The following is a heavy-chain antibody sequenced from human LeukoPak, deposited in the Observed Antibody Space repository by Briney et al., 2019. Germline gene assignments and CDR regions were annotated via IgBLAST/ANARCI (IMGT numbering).Heavy chain of an antibody. J-gene: IGHJ4*02. CDR2: IYYSGSS. V-gene: IGHV4-59*01. CDR1: GASISSYF. Sequence: SETLSLTCTVSGASISSYFWTWIRQPPGKGLEWIGYIYYSGSSNYNPSLKSRVTISVDTSKNQISLKVTSVTAADTAVYYCARGNYGSGSYYVVDFDYWGRGTLVTVSS. CDR3: ARGNYGSGSYYVVDFDY. D-gene: IGHD3-10*01.